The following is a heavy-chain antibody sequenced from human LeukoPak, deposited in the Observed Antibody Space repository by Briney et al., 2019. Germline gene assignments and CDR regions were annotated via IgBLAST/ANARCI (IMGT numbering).Heavy chain of an antibody. CDR3: ARKTRVKYYYDSSGYYYVFDY. Sequence: SQTLSLTCTVSGGSISSGGYYWSWIRQHPGKGLEWIGYIYYSGSTYYNPSLKSRVTISVDTSKNQFSLKLSSVTAADTAVYYCARKTRVKYYYDSSGYYYVFDYWGQGTLVTVSS. D-gene: IGHD3-22*01. CDR1: GGSISSGGYY. CDR2: IYYSGST. J-gene: IGHJ4*02. V-gene: IGHV4-31*03.